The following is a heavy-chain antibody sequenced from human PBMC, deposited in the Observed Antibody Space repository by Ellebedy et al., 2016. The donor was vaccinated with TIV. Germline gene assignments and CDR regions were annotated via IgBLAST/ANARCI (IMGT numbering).Heavy chain of an antibody. CDR1: GGSITSYY. CDR2: IYTSGST. Sequence: MPSETLSLTCTVSGGSITSYYWSWIRQPAGKGLEWLGRIYTSGSTNYNPSLKSRVTMSVDTSKNQFSLKLSSVTAADTAVYYCARTVVAANNWFDPWGQGTLVTVSS. CDR3: ARTVVAANNWFDP. V-gene: IGHV4-4*07. J-gene: IGHJ5*02. D-gene: IGHD2-15*01.